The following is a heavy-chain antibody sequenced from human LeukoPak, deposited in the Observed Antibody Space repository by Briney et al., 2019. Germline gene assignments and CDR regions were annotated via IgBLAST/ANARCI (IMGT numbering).Heavy chain of an antibody. CDR2: IKSKTDGGTT. CDR3: TTGSYGSGSFDY. J-gene: IGHJ4*02. CDR1: GFTFSNAW. V-gene: IGHV3-15*01. D-gene: IGHD3-10*01. Sequence: GGSLRLSCAASGFTFSNAWMSWIRQAPGKGLEWVGRIKSKTDGGTTDYAAPVKGRFTISRDDSKNTLHLQMNSLKTEDTAVYYCTTGSYGSGSFDYWGQGTLVTVSS.